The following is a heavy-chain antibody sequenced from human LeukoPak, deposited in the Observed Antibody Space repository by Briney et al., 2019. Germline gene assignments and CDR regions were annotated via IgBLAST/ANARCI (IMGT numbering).Heavy chain of an antibody. CDR3: AKFGSGPIAAAGLDY. CDR1: GFTFSSYA. CDR2: ISGSGGST. V-gene: IGHV3-23*01. J-gene: IGHJ4*02. Sequence: GGSLRLSCAASGFTFSSYAMSWVRQAPGKGLEWVSAISGSGGSTYYADSVKGRFTISRDNSKNTLYLQMNSLRAEDTAVYYCAKFGSGPIAAAGLDYWGQGTLVTVSS. D-gene: IGHD6-13*01.